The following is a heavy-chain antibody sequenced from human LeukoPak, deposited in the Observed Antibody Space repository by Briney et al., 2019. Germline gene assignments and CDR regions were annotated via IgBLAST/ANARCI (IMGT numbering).Heavy chain of an antibody. CDR1: GGTFSSYA. CDR2: IIPIFGTA. Sequence: SVTVSCKASGGTFSSYAISWVRQAPGQGLEWMGGIIPIFGTANYAQKFQGRVTITADKSTSTAYMELSSLRSEDTAVYYCAREGNGDYAGEAYHFDYWGQGTLVTVSS. D-gene: IGHD4-17*01. J-gene: IGHJ4*02. V-gene: IGHV1-69*06. CDR3: AREGNGDYAGEAYHFDY.